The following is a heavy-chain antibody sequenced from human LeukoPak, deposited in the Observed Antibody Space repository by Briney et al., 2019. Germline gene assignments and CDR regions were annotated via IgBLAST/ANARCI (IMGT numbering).Heavy chain of an antibody. CDR1: GFTFSSYS. D-gene: IGHD2-15*01. J-gene: IGHJ4*02. Sequence: GGSLRLSCVASGFTFSSYSMNWVRQAPGKGLEWVSSISSGTSYIYYADSVKGRFTISRDNAKNSLYLQMNSLRAEDTAVYYCARDLVLGYCSGGSCNPDYWGQGTLVTVSS. CDR2: ISSGTSYI. V-gene: IGHV3-21*01. CDR3: ARDLVLGYCSGGSCNPDY.